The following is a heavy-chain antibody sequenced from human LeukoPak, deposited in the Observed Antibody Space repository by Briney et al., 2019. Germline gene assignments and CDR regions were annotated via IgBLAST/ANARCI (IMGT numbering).Heavy chain of an antibody. CDR1: GYTFTSYG. CDR2: ISAYNGNT. CDR3: ARARVGGGYDTNWFDP. D-gene: IGHD5-12*01. V-gene: IGHV1-18*01. Sequence: GASVKVSCKASGYTFTSYGISWVRQAPGQGLEWMGWISAYNGNTNYAQKLQGRVTMTTDTSTSTAYMELRSLRSDDTAVYYCARARVGGGYDTNWFDPWGQGTLVTVSS. J-gene: IGHJ5*02.